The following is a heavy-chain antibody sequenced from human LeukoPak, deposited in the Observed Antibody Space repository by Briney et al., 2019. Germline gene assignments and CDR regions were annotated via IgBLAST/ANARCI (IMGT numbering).Heavy chain of an antibody. CDR1: GYTFTSYG. D-gene: IGHD3-10*01. CDR3: ARAPNYGSGSYYNDRYNWFDP. J-gene: IGHJ5*02. CDR2: INPNSGGT. V-gene: IGHV1-2*02. Sequence: ASVKVSCKASGYTFTSYGISWVRQAPGQRLEWMGWINPNSGGTNYAQKFQGRVTMTRDTSISTAYMELSRLRSDDTAVYYCARAPNYGSGSYYNDRYNWFDPWGQGTLVTVSS.